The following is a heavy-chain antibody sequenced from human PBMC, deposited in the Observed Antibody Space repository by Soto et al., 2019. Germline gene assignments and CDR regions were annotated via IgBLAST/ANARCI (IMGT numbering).Heavy chain of an antibody. CDR2: IYHSGST. CDR1: GGSIGSSNW. D-gene: IGHD2-2*01. Sequence: SETLSLTCAVSGGSIGSSNWWSWVRQPPGKGLEWSGEIYHSGSTNYNPSLKSRVTISVDKSKNQFSLKLSSVTDADTAVYYCERKYCSSTRCSRFLEWSNWFDPWGQGTLVTVSS. V-gene: IGHV4-4*02. CDR3: ERKYCSSTRCSRFLEWSNWFDP. J-gene: IGHJ5*02.